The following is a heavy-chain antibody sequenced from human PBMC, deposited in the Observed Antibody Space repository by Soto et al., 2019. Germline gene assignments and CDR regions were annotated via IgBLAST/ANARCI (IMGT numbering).Heavy chain of an antibody. J-gene: IGHJ6*02. Sequence: PSETLSLTCTVSGGSISSSSYYWGWIRQPPGKGLEWIGSIYYSGSTYYNPSLKSRVTISVDTSKNQFSLKLSSVTAADTAVYYCARGYGSGPIYYYYYGMDVWGQGTTVT. D-gene: IGHD3-10*01. CDR3: ARGYGSGPIYYYYYGMDV. CDR2: IYYSGST. CDR1: GGSISSSSYY. V-gene: IGHV4-39*07.